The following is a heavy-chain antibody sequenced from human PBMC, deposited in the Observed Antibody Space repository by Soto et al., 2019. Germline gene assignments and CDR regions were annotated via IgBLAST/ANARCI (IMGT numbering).Heavy chain of an antibody. V-gene: IGHV1-24*01. Sequence: ASVKVSCKVSGYTLTELSMHWVRQAPGKGLEWMGGFDPEDGETIYAQRFQGRVTMTGDTSTDTAYMELSSLRSEDTAVYYCATINHYYYGMDVWGQGTTVTVSS. CDR1: GYTLTELS. J-gene: IGHJ6*02. CDR2: FDPEDGET. CDR3: ATINHYYYGMDV.